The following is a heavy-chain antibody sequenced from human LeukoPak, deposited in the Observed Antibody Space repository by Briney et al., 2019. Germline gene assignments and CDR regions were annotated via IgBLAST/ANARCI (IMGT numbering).Heavy chain of an antibody. V-gene: IGHV1-2*02. CDR2: ISPNSGGT. CDR1: GYTFTGYY. CDR3: ASGRLVAVAGTWYAFDI. D-gene: IGHD6-19*01. Sequence: ASVKVSCKASGYTFTGYYMHWVRQAPGQGLEWMGWISPNSGGTNYAQNFQGRVTMTRDTSISTAYMELNRLTSDDTAVYYCASGRLVAVAGTWYAFDIWGQGTMVTVSS. J-gene: IGHJ3*02.